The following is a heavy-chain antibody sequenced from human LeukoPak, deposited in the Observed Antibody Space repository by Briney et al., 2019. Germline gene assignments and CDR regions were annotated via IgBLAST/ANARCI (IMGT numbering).Heavy chain of an antibody. D-gene: IGHD6-19*01. V-gene: IGHV3-11*01. J-gene: IGHJ4*02. CDR1: GFTFSNYY. CDR3: ARAVAGIPSDF. Sequence: GGSLRLSCAPSGFTFSNYYMGWIRQAPGKGLEWVSYISASATTIYYADSVKGRFTISRDNAKNSLYLQMNSLRAEDTALYYFARAVAGIPSDFWGQGTLVTVSS. CDR2: ISASATTI.